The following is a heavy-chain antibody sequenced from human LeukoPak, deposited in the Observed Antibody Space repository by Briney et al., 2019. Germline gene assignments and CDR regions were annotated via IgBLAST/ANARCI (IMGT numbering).Heavy chain of an antibody. Sequence: SETLSLTCVVYGGSFSGYYWSWIRQPPGKGLEWIGEINHCGSTNYNPSLKSRVTISVDTSKNQFSLKLSSVTAADTAVYYCARCGYSYGFLADYYYYMDVWGKGTTVIISS. J-gene: IGHJ6*03. CDR2: INHCGST. CDR1: GGSFSGYY. CDR3: ARCGYSYGFLADYYYYMDV. D-gene: IGHD5-18*01. V-gene: IGHV4-34*01.